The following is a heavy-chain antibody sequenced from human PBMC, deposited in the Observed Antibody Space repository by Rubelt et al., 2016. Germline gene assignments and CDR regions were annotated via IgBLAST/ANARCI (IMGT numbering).Heavy chain of an antibody. CDR3: VKDMIGDSGSYSGDAFDI. D-gene: IGHD1-26*01. Sequence: GRGLEWVSSISSSSSYIYYADSVKGRFTISRDNSKNTLYLQMSSLRAEDTAVYYCVKDMIGDSGSYSGDAFDIWGQGTMVTVSS. CDR2: ISSSSSYI. V-gene: IGHV3-21*01. J-gene: IGHJ3*02.